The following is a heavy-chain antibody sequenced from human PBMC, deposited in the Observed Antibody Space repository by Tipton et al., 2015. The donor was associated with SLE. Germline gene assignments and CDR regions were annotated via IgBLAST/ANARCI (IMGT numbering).Heavy chain of an antibody. CDR1: GGSISSSSYY. J-gene: IGHJ1*01. CDR3: ARHSSSWYSEYFQH. Sequence: TLSLTCTVSGGSISSSSYYWGWIRQPPGKGLEWIGEINHSGSTNYNPSLKSRVTISGDTSKNQFSLKLSSVTAADTAVYYCARHSSSWYSEYFQHWGQGTLVTVSS. V-gene: IGHV4-39*07. D-gene: IGHD6-13*01. CDR2: INHSGST.